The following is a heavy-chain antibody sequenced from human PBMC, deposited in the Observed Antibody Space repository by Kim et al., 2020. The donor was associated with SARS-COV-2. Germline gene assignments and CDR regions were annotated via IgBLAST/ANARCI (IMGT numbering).Heavy chain of an antibody. Sequence: SIRYSGSTYYNTSLKSRVTISVDTSKNQFSLKLSSVTAADAAVYYCARGLSWGQGTLVTVSS. CDR3: ARGLS. V-gene: IGHV4-39*01. J-gene: IGHJ4*02. CDR2: IRYSGST.